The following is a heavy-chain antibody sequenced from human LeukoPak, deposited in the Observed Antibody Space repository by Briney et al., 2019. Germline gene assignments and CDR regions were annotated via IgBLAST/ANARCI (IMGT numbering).Heavy chain of an antibody. CDR2: ISSSSYI. D-gene: IGHD4-11*01. CDR1: GFTFSSYW. Sequence: PGGSLRLSCAASGFTFSSYWMHWVRQAPGKGLEWVSSISSSSYIYYADSVKGRFTISRDNAKNSLYLQMNSLRAEDTAVYYCAPIGSTVTTYFDYWGQGTLVTVSS. CDR3: APIGSTVTTYFDY. V-gene: IGHV3-21*01. J-gene: IGHJ4*02.